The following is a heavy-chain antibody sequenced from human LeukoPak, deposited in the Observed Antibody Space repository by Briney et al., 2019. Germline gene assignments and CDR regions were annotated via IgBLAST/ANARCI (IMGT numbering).Heavy chain of an antibody. Sequence: GRSLRLSCAASGFTFSSYGMHWVRQAPGKGLEWVAVISYDGSNKYYADSVKGRFTISRDNSKNTLYLQMNSLRAEDTAVYYCAKDEVGAGLAAKLFFLPWSVVFGLDYWGQGTLVTVSS. J-gene: IGHJ4*02. D-gene: IGHD2-15*01. CDR1: GFTFSSYG. CDR3: AKDEVGAGLAAKLFFLPWSVVFGLDY. V-gene: IGHV3-30*18. CDR2: ISYDGSNK.